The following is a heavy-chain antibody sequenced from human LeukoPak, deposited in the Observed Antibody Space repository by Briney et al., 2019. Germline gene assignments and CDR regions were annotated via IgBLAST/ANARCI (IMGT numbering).Heavy chain of an antibody. V-gene: IGHV3-30*02. CDR1: GFTFSSYG. D-gene: IGHD5-24*01. CDR2: IRYDGSNK. CDR3: AKDRRWLQLLDY. J-gene: IGHJ4*02. Sequence: PGGSLRLSCAASGFTFSSYGMHWVRQAPGKGLEWVAFIRYDGSNKYYADSVKGRFTISRDNSKNTLYLQMNSLRAEDTAVYYCAKDRRWLQLLDYWGQGTLVTVSS.